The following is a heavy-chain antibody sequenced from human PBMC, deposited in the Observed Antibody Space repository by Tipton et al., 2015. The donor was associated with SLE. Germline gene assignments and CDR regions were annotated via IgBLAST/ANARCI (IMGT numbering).Heavy chain of an antibody. D-gene: IGHD3-22*01. CDR3: ASTYYYDTSAYYY. Sequence: QLVQSGAEVRKPGESLKISCKVSGYTFTSYWIGWVRQMPGKGLEWMGIIYPGDSDTRYTPSFQGQVTIAADKFISTAYLQWSSLKASDTAMYYCASTYYYDTSAYYYWGQGTLVTVSS. CDR2: IYPGDSDT. CDR1: GYTFTSYW. J-gene: IGHJ4*02. V-gene: IGHV5-51*01.